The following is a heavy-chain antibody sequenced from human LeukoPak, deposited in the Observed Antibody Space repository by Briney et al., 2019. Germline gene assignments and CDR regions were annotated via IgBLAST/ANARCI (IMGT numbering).Heavy chain of an antibody. CDR1: GFTFSSYA. Sequence: GGSLRLSCAASGFTFSSYAMHWVRQAPGKGLEWVAVISYDGSNKYYADSVKGRFTISRDNSKNTLYLQMNSLRAEDTAVYYCARGSVATSPESYYYYYGMDVWGQGTTATVSS. CDR2: ISYDGSNK. J-gene: IGHJ6*02. V-gene: IGHV3-30-3*01. CDR3: ARGSVATSPESYYYYYGMDV. D-gene: IGHD5-12*01.